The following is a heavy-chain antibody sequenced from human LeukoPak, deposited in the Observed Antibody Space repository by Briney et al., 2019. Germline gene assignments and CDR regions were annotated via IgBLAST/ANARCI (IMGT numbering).Heavy chain of an antibody. CDR2: LHYRGNT. J-gene: IGHJ4*02. D-gene: IGHD2-2*01. Sequence: PGGSLRLSCAASGFTFSSYAMSWVRQAPGKGLEWIGYLHYRGNTNFHSSLKSRVTISLDTSKNQFSLKLSSVTAADTAIYYCARESSTSQTNLFDYWGQGTLVAVSS. V-gene: IGHV4-59*01. CDR3: ARESSTSQTNLFDY. CDR1: GFTFSSYA.